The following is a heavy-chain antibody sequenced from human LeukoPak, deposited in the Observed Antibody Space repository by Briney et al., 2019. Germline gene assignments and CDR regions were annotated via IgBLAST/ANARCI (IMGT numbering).Heavy chain of an antibody. CDR1: GYSFTSYW. CDR2: IYPGDSDT. D-gene: IGHD2-15*01. CDR3: ARVGPPDRYCSGGNCYSPPFDY. V-gene: IGHV5-51*01. J-gene: IGHJ4*02. Sequence: GEPLKISCKGSGYSFTSYWIGWVRQMPGKGLEWMGIIYPGDSDTRYSPSFQGQVTISADKSISTAYLQWSSLKASDTAMYYCARVGPPDRYCSGGNCYSPPFDYWGQGTLVTVSS.